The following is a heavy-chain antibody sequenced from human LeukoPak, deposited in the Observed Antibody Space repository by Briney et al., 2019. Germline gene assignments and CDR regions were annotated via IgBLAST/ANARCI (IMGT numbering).Heavy chain of an antibody. V-gene: IGHV3-30*02. CDR1: GFTFSTYG. D-gene: IGHD4-23*01. CDR2: IRYDASNK. CDR3: AKDWATVVARFDY. J-gene: IGHJ4*02. Sequence: GGSLRLSCAASGFTFSTYGMHWVRQAPGKGLEWVAFIRYDASNKYYADSVKGRFTISRDNSKNTLYLQMNSLRAEDTAVYYCAKDWATVVARFDYWGQGTLVTVSS.